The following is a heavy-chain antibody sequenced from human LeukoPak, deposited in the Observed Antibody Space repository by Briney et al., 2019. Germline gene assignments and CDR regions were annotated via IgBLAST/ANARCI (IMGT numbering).Heavy chain of an antibody. CDR3: ARGSVRLSNWNYEY. Sequence: ETLSLTCAVYGGSFSGYYWSWIRQPPGKGLEWIGEMNHSGSTNYNPSLKSRVTISVDTSKNQFSLKLSSVTAADTAVYYCARGSVRLSNWNYEYWGQGTLVSVSS. V-gene: IGHV4-34*01. CDR1: GGSFSGYY. CDR2: MNHSGST. J-gene: IGHJ4*02. D-gene: IGHD1-7*01.